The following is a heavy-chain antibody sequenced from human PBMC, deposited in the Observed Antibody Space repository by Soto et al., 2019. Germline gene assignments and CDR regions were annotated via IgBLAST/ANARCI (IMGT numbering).Heavy chain of an antibody. V-gene: IGHV3-30-3*01. CDR1: GFTFSSYA. CDR3: ARETVYSSGWPGFDY. Sequence: QVQLVESGGGVVQPGRSLRLSCAASGFTFSSYAMHWVRQAPGKGLEWVAVISYDGSNKYYADSVKGRFTISRDNSKNTLYLQMNSLGAEDTAVYYCARETVYSSGWPGFDYWGQGTLVTVSS. J-gene: IGHJ4*02. CDR2: ISYDGSNK. D-gene: IGHD6-19*01.